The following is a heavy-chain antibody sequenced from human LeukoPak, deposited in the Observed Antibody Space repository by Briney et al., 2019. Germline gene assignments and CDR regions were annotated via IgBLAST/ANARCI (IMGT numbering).Heavy chain of an antibody. J-gene: IGHJ3*02. CDR3: AKLWDGSSWYFDAFDI. CDR2: ISGSGGST. D-gene: IGHD6-13*01. CDR1: GFTFSSYA. V-gene: IGHV3-23*01. Sequence: GSLRLSCAASGFTFSSYAMSWVRQAPGKGLEWVSAISGSGGSTYYADSVKGRFTISRDNAKNSLYLQMNSLRAEDTALYYCAKLWDGSSWYFDAFDIWGQGTMVTVSS.